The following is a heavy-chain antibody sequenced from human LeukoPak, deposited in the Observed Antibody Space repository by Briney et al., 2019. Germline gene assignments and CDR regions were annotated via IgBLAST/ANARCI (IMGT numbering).Heavy chain of an antibody. CDR3: VQEASRAYFDY. V-gene: IGHV3-23*01. D-gene: IGHD2-2*01. J-gene: IGHJ4*02. CDR1: GFTFSSSA. CDR2: ISGSGSNT. Sequence: GGSLRLSCAASGFTFSSSAMSWVRQAPGKGLEWVSAISGSGSNTYYADSVKGRLTISRDNSKNTLYLQMSSLRAEDTAVYYCVQEASRAYFDYWGQGTLVTVSS.